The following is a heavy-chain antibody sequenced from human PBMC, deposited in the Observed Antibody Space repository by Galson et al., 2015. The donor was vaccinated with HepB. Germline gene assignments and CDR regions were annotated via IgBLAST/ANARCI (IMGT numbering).Heavy chain of an antibody. CDR2: IIPIFGTA. Sequence: SVKVSCKASGGTFSSYAISWVRQAPGQGLEWMGGIIPIFGTANYAQKFQGRVTITADKSTSTAYMELSSLRSEDTAVYYCARGRWSEGIAASPDLYYYYYGMDVWGQGTTVTVSS. CDR1: GGTFSSYA. V-gene: IGHV1-69*06. D-gene: IGHD6-13*01. CDR3: ARGRWSEGIAASPDLYYYYYGMDV. J-gene: IGHJ6*02.